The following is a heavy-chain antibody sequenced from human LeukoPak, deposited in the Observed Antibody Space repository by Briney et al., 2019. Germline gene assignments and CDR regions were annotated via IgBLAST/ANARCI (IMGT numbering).Heavy chain of an antibody. Sequence: GGSLRLSCAASGFTLSSYGMHWVRQAPGKGLEWVAVISYDGSNKYYADSVKGRFTISRDNSKNTLYLQMNSLRAEDTAVYYCAKDIWFGESAVDYWGQGTLVTVSS. CDR3: AKDIWFGESAVDY. CDR2: ISYDGSNK. D-gene: IGHD3-10*01. CDR1: GFTLSSYG. J-gene: IGHJ4*02. V-gene: IGHV3-30*18.